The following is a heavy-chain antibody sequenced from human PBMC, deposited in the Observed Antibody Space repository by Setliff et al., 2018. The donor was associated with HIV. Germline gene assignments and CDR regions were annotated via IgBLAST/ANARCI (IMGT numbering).Heavy chain of an antibody. D-gene: IGHD1-26*01. CDR2: MSHNGKT. CDR1: GYSISSGYY. Sequence: SETLSLTCAVSGYSISSGYYWGWIRQPPGKGLEWIESMSHNGKTYYNPSLKSRVTISVDTSKNQISLKMNSVTAADTAVYHCARELSHIVGAPRYMDVWGKGTTVTVSS. CDR3: ARELSHIVGAPRYMDV. V-gene: IGHV4-38-2*02. J-gene: IGHJ6*03.